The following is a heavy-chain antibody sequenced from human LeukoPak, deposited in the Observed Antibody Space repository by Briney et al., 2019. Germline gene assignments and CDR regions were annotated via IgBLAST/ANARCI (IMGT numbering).Heavy chain of an antibody. D-gene: IGHD3-10*01. V-gene: IGHV4-61*02. Sequence: SETLSLTCTVSGGSIRSASYYWSWIRQPAGKGLEWIGRIYTSESIYYNPSLKSRVTMSLDTSRNQISLKLSSVTAADTAVYYCARESATMVRGVINTYYFDYWGQGTLVTVSS. CDR2: IYTSESI. CDR3: ARESATMVRGVINTYYFDY. CDR1: GGSIRSASYY. J-gene: IGHJ4*02.